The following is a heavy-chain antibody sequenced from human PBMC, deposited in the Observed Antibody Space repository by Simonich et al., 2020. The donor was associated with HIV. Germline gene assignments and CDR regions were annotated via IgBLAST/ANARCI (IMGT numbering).Heavy chain of an antibody. D-gene: IGHD4-17*01. V-gene: IGHV4-34*01. Sequence: QVQLQQWGAGLLKPSETLSLTCAVYGGSFSGYYWSWLRQPPGKGLEWIGESKHSGSTNYNPALKGRVTISVDTSKNQFSLKLSSVTAADTAVYYCAREPGDDYGDYLPLYYYYMDVWGKGTTVTVSS. J-gene: IGHJ6*03. CDR1: GGSFSGYY. CDR2: SKHSGST. CDR3: AREPGDDYGDYLPLYYYYMDV.